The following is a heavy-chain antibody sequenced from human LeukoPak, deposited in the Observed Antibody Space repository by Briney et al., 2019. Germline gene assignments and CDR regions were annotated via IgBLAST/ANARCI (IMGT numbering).Heavy chain of an antibody. J-gene: IGHJ4*02. V-gene: IGHV5-51*01. D-gene: IGHD2-15*01. CDR2: IYPGDSDT. Sequence: GESLKISCEGSGYSFTTYWIGWVRQMPGKGLEWMGIIYPGDSDTRHSPSFQGQVTISANKSISTAYLQWSSLKASDTAMYYCARPAYCSGGSCYSLHFDYWGQGTLVTVSS. CDR1: GYSFTTYW. CDR3: ARPAYCSGGSCYSLHFDY.